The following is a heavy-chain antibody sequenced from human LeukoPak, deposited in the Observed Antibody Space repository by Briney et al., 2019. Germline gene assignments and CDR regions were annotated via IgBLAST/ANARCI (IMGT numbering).Heavy chain of an antibody. Sequence: SETLSLTCTISGGSVSDYYWSWIRQSPGKGLEWIGYIYHTGSTSYSPSLKSRVTISVDTSKNQFSLKLNSMTAADTAVYYCARLVTTTPAYWGQGTLVIVSS. V-gene: IGHV4-59*02. J-gene: IGHJ4*02. CDR2: IYHTGST. CDR3: ARLVTTTPAY. D-gene: IGHD2-21*02. CDR1: GGSVSDYY.